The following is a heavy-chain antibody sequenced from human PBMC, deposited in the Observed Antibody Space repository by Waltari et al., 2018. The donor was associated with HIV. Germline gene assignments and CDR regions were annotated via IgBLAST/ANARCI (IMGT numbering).Heavy chain of an antibody. CDR1: GFSFSNAW. Sequence: EVQLVESGGGLVKPGGSLRVSCVGSGFSFSNAWLTWVRQAPGKGLGWVGRIKSKSDGGTTENAAPVKGRFTISRDDSKNTLVLQMNSLKTEDTAVYYCTTVAVGAAFGGSWGQGTLVTVSS. CDR2: IKSKSDGGTT. J-gene: IGHJ5*02. V-gene: IGHV3-15*01. CDR3: TTVAVGAAFGGS. D-gene: IGHD1-26*01.